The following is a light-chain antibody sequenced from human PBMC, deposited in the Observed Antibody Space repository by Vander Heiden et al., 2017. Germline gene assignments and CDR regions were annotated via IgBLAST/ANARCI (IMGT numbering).Light chain of an antibody. CDR1: QSIGSW. Sequence: DIQMTHSPSTLSASAGDRVTITCRASQSIGSWLAWYQQKPGKAPKLLIYKASSLESGVPSRFSGSGSGTEFTLTISSLQPDDFATYYCQHYNSYSGTFGQGTKVEIK. CDR2: KAS. V-gene: IGKV1-5*03. J-gene: IGKJ1*01. CDR3: QHYNSYSGT.